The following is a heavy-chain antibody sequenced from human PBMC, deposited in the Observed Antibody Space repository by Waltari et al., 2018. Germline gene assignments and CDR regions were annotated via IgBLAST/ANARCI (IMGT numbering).Heavy chain of an antibody. D-gene: IGHD3-16*01. CDR2: ISMSGNII. V-gene: IGHV3-21*01. CDR3: ARSRRGDYYDPSSH. J-gene: IGHJ4*02. CDR1: GCFFNNFG. Sequence: EVSLVESGGKVVKPGGSLRLSCATPGCFFNNFGPNWFRLAPGKGLEWVATISMSGNIIFYGQSVEGRFTISRDNAKKSVFLQMNSLRADDTAIYYCARSRRGDYYDPSSHWGQGTLVTVSS.